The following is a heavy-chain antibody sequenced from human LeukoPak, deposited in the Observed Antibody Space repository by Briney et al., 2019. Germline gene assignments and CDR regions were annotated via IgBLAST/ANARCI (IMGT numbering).Heavy chain of an antibody. D-gene: IGHD3-10*01. CDR1: RFIFANYY. CDR2: IYSGGST. V-gene: IGHV3-66*01. J-gene: IGHJ3*02. Sequence: GGSPRLSCATSRFIFANYYMSWVRQAPGKGLEWVSVIYSGGSTYYADSVKGRFTISRDNSKNTLYLQMNSLRAEDTAVYYCARSGGFGELLLERSFDIWGQGTMVTVSS. CDR3: ARSGGFGELLLERSFDI.